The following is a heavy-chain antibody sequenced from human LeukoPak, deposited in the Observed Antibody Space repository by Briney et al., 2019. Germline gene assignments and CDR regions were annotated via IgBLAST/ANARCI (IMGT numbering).Heavy chain of an antibody. Sequence: PSETLSLTCNVSGYSISSGYYWGWIRQPPGKGLEWIASIYHGGNTYYNPSLESRVTISVDTSKNQLSLRLNSVTAADTAVYYCARSGTGWLDPWGQGTLVTVSS. CDR2: IYHGGNT. CDR1: GYSISSGYY. D-gene: IGHD1-14*01. CDR3: ARSGTGWLDP. V-gene: IGHV4-38-2*02. J-gene: IGHJ5*02.